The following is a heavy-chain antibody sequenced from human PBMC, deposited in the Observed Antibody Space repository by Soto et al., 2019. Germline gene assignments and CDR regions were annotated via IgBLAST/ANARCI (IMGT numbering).Heavy chain of an antibody. CDR1: GYSFTSYW. CDR3: ARGQGGKRGYGGYDGQFKKIDY. J-gene: IGHJ4*02. D-gene: IGHD5-12*01. Sequence: PGESLKISCKGSGYSFTSYWIGGVRQMTGKGLEWRGIIDPGDSDTRYSPSFQGQVAISADKALSTAYLQWSSLQASDTAMYYCARGQGGKRGYGGYDGQFKKIDYWGQGTLVTVSS. CDR2: IDPGDSDT. V-gene: IGHV5-51*01.